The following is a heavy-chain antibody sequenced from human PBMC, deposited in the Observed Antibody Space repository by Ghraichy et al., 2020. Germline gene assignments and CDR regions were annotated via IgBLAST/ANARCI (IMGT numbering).Heavy chain of an antibody. CDR1: GYTFTTYA. V-gene: IGHV1-3*01. D-gene: IGHD2-2*01. Sequence: ASVNVSCKASGYTFTTYAMHWVRQAPGQRLEWMGWINAGNGNTKYSQKFQGRVTITRDTSASTAYMELSTLRSEDTAVYYCATRGTYCSTTTCSSATDIWGQGTMVTVSS. CDR2: INAGNGNT. J-gene: IGHJ3*02. CDR3: ATRGTYCSTTTCSSATDI.